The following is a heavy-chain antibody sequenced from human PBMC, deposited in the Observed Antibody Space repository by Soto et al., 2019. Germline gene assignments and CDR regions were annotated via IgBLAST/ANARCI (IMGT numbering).Heavy chain of an antibody. Sequence: QVQLVQSGAEVKKPGSSVKVSCKASGGTFSSYAISWVRQAPGQGLEWMGGIIPIFGTANYAQKFQGRVTFTADDSTSRVYMELSSMRSEKTAVYYCASHGIVVVAADKAYYYYGTDVWGQGATVIVS. CDR2: IIPIFGTA. J-gene: IGHJ6*02. D-gene: IGHD2-2*01. CDR1: GGTFSSYA. V-gene: IGHV1-69*01. CDR3: ASHGIVVVAADKAYYYYGTDV.